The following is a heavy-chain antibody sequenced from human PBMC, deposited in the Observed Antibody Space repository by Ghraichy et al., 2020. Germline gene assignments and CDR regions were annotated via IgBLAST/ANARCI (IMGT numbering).Heavy chain of an antibody. J-gene: IGHJ6*03. CDR2: IYYSGST. CDR1: GGSISSYY. CDR3: ARGVLRFLEWYVDYYYMDV. D-gene: IGHD3-3*01. Sequence: SETLSLTCTVSGGSISSYYWSWIRQPPGKGLEWIGYIYYSGSTNYNPSLKSRVTISVDTSKNQFSLKLSSVTAADTAVYYCARGVLRFLEWYVDYYYMDVWGKGTTVTVSS. V-gene: IGHV4-59*01.